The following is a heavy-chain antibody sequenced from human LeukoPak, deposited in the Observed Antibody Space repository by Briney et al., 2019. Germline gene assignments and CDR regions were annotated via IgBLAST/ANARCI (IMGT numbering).Heavy chain of an antibody. D-gene: IGHD6-19*01. CDR2: ISRSENTI. CDR3: ARVGASGWYLGY. Sequence: PGGSLRLSCAASGFTFSDYYMSWIRQAPGKGLEWVSYISRSENTIYYADSVKGRFTISRDNAKNSLYLQMNSLRAEDTGLYYCARVGASGWYLGYWGQGTLVTVSS. V-gene: IGHV3-11*04. CDR1: GFTFSDYY. J-gene: IGHJ4*02.